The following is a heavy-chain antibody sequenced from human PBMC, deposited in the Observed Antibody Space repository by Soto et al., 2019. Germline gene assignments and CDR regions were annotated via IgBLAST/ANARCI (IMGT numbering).Heavy chain of an antibody. CDR1: GGSFNGYY. J-gene: IGHJ4*02. D-gene: IGHD6-19*01. Sequence: SETLSLTCAVYGGSFNGYYWSWIRQPPGKGLEWIGEINHSGSTNYNPSLKSRVTISVDTSKNQFSLQLNSVTAADTAVCYCAREYTSGWAYWGQGTLVTVSS. CDR3: AREYTSGWAY. V-gene: IGHV4-34*01. CDR2: INHSGST.